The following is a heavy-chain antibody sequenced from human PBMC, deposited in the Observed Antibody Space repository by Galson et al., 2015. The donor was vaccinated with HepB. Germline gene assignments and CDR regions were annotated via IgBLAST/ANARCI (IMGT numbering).Heavy chain of an antibody. CDR3: AKEGPYCSGGSCRKDPYGGKGIYYFDY. CDR2: ISGSGGST. Sequence: SLRLSCAASGFTFSSYAMSWVRQAPGKGLEWVSAISGSGGSTYYADSVKGRFTISRDNSKNTLYLQMNSLRAEDTAVYYCAKEGPYCSGGSCRKDPYGGKGIYYFDYWGQGTLVTVSS. CDR1: GFTFSSYA. J-gene: IGHJ4*02. D-gene: IGHD2-15*01. V-gene: IGHV3-23*01.